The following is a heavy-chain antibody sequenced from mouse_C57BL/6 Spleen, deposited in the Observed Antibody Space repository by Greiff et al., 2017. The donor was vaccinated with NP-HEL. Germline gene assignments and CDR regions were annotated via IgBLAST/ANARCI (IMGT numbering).Heavy chain of an antibody. D-gene: IGHD1-1*02. CDR1: GFTFSSYG. CDR2: ISSGGSYT. J-gene: IGHJ2*01. Sequence: EVQLVESGGDLVKPGGSLKLSCAASGFTFSSYGMSWVRQTPDKRLEWVATISSGGSYTYYPDSVKGRFTISRDNAKNTLYLQMSSLKSEDTAMYYCARRGTGGLDDWGQGTTLTVSS. V-gene: IGHV5-6*01. CDR3: ARRGTGGLDD.